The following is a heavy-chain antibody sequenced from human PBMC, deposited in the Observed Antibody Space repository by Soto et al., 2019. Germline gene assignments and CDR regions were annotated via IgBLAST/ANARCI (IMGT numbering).Heavy chain of an antibody. CDR2: INPILSMS. Sequence: QVQLVQSGAEVKRPGSSVKVSCKASGDTFAFYSINWVRQAPGLGLEWMGRINPILSMSNYAQMFQGRVTMTADKSTSTAYMVLNSLRSEDTGMYYCATSYGSGYRAFDYWGQGALVTVSS. CDR1: GDTFAFYS. D-gene: IGHD3-10*01. J-gene: IGHJ4*02. CDR3: ATSYGSGYRAFDY. V-gene: IGHV1-69*02.